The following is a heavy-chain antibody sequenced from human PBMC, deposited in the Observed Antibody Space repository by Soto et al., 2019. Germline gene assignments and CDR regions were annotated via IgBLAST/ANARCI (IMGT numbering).Heavy chain of an antibody. D-gene: IGHD2-21*02. J-gene: IGHJ5*02. CDR3: ARMCGGDCYAAAP. V-gene: IGHV3-48*03. CDR1: GFTFSSYE. CDR2: ISSSGDTI. Sequence: QPGGSLRLSCAASGFTFSSYEMNWVRQAPGKGLERVSYISSSGDTIQYADSVKGRFTISRDNAENSLYLQMNCLRAEDTAVYYCARMCGGDCYAAAPWGQGTLVTVSS.